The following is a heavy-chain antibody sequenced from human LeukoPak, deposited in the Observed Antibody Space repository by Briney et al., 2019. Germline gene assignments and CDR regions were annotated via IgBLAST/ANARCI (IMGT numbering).Heavy chain of an antibody. CDR3: ASDSRRSSGWFLPDRFDI. D-gene: IGHD6-19*01. CDR2: FDPEAGET. V-gene: IGHV1-24*01. J-gene: IGHJ3*02. CDR1: VYTLTDLS. Sequence: ASVKVSCKVSVYTLTDLSMHWVRQTPGSGPEWMGGFDPEAGETVYAQKFQGRVTMTDDTSTDTAYMELSSLRSEDTAVYYCASDSRRSSGWFLPDRFDIWGQGTKVTVSS.